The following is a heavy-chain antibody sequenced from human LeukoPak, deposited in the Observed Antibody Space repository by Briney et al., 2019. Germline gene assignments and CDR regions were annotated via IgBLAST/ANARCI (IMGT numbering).Heavy chain of an antibody. V-gene: IGHV4-59*01. CDR1: GGSISSYY. J-gene: IGHJ4*02. D-gene: IGHD4-23*01. Sequence: SETLSLTCTVSGGSISSYYWSWIRQPPGKGLEWIGYIYYSGSTNYNPSLKSRVTISVDTSKNQFSLKLSSVTAADTAVYYCAGYGGNPRIYWGQGTLVTVSS. CDR2: IYYSGST. CDR3: AGYGGNPRIY.